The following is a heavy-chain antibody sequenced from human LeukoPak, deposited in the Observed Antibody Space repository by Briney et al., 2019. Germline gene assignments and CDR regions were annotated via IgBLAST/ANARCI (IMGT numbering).Heavy chain of an antibody. CDR1: GFTFSTYA. V-gene: IGHV3-23*01. D-gene: IGHD6-13*01. J-gene: IGHJ4*02. Sequence: PGGSLRLSCAASGFTFSTYAMTWVRQAPGKGLEWVSGISHSGSTYYADSVKGRFTISRDNSKSTLYLQMNSLRADDTAVYYCAKDPAASGFYFDSWGQGTLVTVSS. CDR3: AKDPAASGFYFDS. CDR2: ISHSGST.